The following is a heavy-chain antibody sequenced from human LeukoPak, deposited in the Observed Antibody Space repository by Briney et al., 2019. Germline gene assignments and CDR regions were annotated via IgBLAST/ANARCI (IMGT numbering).Heavy chain of an antibody. V-gene: IGHV3-23*01. CDR2: ISGSGGST. CDR3: AXESXAAAGLGIDY. CDR1: GFTFSSYA. Sequence: GGSLRLSCAASGFTFSSYAMSWVRQAPGKGLEWVSAISGSGGSTYYADSVKGRFTISRDNSKNTLYLQMNSLRAEDTAVYYXAXESXAAAGLGIDYWGQGTLVTVSS. J-gene: IGHJ4*02. D-gene: IGHD6-13*01.